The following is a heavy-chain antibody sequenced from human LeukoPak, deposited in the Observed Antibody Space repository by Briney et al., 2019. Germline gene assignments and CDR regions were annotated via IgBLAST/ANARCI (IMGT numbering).Heavy chain of an antibody. D-gene: IGHD3-22*01. J-gene: IGHJ4*02. Sequence: SVKVSCKASGGTFSSYAISRVRQAPGQGLEWMGGIIPIFGTANYAQKFQGRVTITADESTSTAYMELSSLRSEDTAVYYCARGFYDSSGYHPLDYWGQGTLVTVSS. CDR2: IIPIFGTA. V-gene: IGHV1-69*13. CDR1: GGTFSSYA. CDR3: ARGFYDSSGYHPLDY.